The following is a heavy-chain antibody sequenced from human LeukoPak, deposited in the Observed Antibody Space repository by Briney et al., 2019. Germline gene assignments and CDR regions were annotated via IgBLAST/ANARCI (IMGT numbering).Heavy chain of an antibody. Sequence: PGGSLRLSCGASGFTFSSYWMSWVRQAPGKGLEWVAVISYDGSNKYYADSVKGRFTISRDNSKNTLYLQMNSLRAEDTAVYYCAKVVIGGVGTISLRPYYFDHWGQGTLVTVSS. CDR1: GFTFSSYW. CDR2: ISYDGSNK. D-gene: IGHD1-26*01. J-gene: IGHJ4*02. V-gene: IGHV3-30*18. CDR3: AKVVIGGVGTISLRPYYFDH.